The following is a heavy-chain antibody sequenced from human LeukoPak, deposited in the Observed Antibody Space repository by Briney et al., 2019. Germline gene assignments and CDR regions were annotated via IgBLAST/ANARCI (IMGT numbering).Heavy chain of an antibody. D-gene: IGHD4-17*01. J-gene: IGHJ4*02. V-gene: IGHV3-21*01. CDR3: ARENDGDYYFDY. Sequence: PGGSLRLSCAASGFVFSSYSMNWVRQAPGKGLEWVSSISGSSSNIYYADSVKGRFTISRDNAKNSLYLQMNSLRVEDTAVYSCARENDGDYYFDYWGQGTLVTVSS. CDR2: ISGSSSNI. CDR1: GFVFSSYS.